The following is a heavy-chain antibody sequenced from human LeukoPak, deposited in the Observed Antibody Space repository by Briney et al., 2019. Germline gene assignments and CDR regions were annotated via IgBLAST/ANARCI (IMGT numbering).Heavy chain of an antibody. V-gene: IGHV3-23*01. CDR1: GFTFNTYA. D-gene: IGHD3-10*01. J-gene: IGHJ5*02. CDR3: ARSRGPGSHWFDP. Sequence: LSGGSLRLSCAASGFTFNTYALSWVRQAPGKGLEWVSTLSDSTYYTDSVQGRFTISRDSSKNTLYLQMDSLTTDDTAIYFCARSRGPGSHWFDPWGQGTLVTVSS. CDR2: LSDST.